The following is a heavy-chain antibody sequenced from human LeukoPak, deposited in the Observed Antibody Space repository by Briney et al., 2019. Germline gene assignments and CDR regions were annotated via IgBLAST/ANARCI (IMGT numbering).Heavy chain of an antibody. D-gene: IGHD2-15*01. V-gene: IGHV4-39*01. CDR1: GGSISSSSYY. CDR3: ARHTAGGSPNDY. J-gene: IGHJ4*02. CDR2: LYYSGST. Sequence: SETLSLTCTVSGGSISSSSYYWGWIRQPPGKGLEWIGSLYYSGSTYCNPSLKSRVTISVDASKNQFSLKLSSVTAADTAVYYCARHTAGGSPNDYWGQGTLVTVSS.